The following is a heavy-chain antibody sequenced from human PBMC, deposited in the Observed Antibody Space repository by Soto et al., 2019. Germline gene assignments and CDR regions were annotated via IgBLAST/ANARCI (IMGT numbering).Heavy chain of an antibody. Sequence: ASVKVSCKASGGTFSSYAISWVRQAPGQGLEWMGGIIPIFGTANYAQKFQGRVTITADESTSTAYMELSSLRSEDTAVYYCARGANRGYCSSTSCPYYYYYGMDVWGQGTTVTVSS. CDR1: GGTFSSYA. V-gene: IGHV1-69*13. CDR2: IIPIFGTA. D-gene: IGHD2-2*01. CDR3: ARGANRGYCSSTSCPYYYYYGMDV. J-gene: IGHJ6*02.